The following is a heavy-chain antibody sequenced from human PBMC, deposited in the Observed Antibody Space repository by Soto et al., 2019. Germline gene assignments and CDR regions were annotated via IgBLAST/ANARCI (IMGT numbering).Heavy chain of an antibody. CDR3: ERGLEYYGMDV. Sequence: SETLSLTCAVSDYSISSGYYWGWIRQPPGKGLEWIGIIYHSGSTYYNPSLRSRVSISLDTSKNQFSLKLSSVTAADTAMYYCERGLEYYGMDVWGQGTTVTVSS. J-gene: IGHJ6*02. CDR2: IYHSGST. CDR1: DYSISSGYY. V-gene: IGHV4-38-2*01. D-gene: IGHD3-3*01.